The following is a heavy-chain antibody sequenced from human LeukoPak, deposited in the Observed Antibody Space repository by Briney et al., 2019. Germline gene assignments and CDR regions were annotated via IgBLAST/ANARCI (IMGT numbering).Heavy chain of an antibody. CDR3: AKAQNYDFWSGLDY. CDR2: ISWNSGSI. J-gene: IGHJ4*02. Sequence: GGSLRLSCAASGFTVSSNYMSWVRQAPGKGLEWVSGISWNSGSIGYADSVKGRFTISRDNAKNSLYLQMNSLRAEDTALYYCAKAQNYDFWSGLDYWGQGTLVTVSS. D-gene: IGHD3-3*01. CDR1: GFTVSSNY. V-gene: IGHV3-9*01.